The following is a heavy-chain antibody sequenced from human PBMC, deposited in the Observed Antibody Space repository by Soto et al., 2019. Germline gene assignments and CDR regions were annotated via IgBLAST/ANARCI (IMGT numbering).Heavy chain of an antibody. D-gene: IGHD3-10*01. CDR3: ARVKFRDPFDF. J-gene: IGHJ4*02. CDR1: GYTLSNYG. Sequence: QVQLVQSGTEVKRPGASVKVSCKASGYTLSNYGVSWMRQAPGQVLELVGWFNPANQNTNYDQNFQDRVSMTADTSTSTAYMKLRGILSDDTVVYYCARVKFRDPFDFLGQGTLVTVSS. CDR2: FNPANQNT. V-gene: IGHV1-18*01.